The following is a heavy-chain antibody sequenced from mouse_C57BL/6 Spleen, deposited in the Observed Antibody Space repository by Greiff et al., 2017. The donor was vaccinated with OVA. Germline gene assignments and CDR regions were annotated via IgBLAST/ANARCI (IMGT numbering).Heavy chain of an antibody. D-gene: IGHD2-1*01. J-gene: IGHJ4*01. V-gene: IGHV1-64*01. CDR1: GYTFTSYW. CDR2: IHPNSGST. Sequence: VQLQQSGAELVKPGASVKLSCKASGYTFTSYWMHWVKQRPGQGLEWIGMIHPNSGSTNYNEKFKSKATLTVDKTSSKAYMQLSSLTSEDSAVYYCAPDLLDYAMDYWGQGTSVTVSS. CDR3: APDLLDYAMDY.